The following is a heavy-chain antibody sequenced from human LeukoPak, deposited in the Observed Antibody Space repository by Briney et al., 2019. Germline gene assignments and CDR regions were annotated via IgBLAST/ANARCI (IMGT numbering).Heavy chain of an antibody. CDR2: INHSGST. Sequence: SETLSLTCAVYGGSFSGYYWSWIRQPPGKGLEWIGEINHSGSTNYNPSLKSRVTISVDTSKNQFSLKLSSVTAADTAVYYCASAGSPIAAAGTLGAFDIWGQGTMVTVSS. J-gene: IGHJ3*02. CDR1: GGSFSGYY. CDR3: ASAGSPIAAAGTLGAFDI. V-gene: IGHV4-34*01. D-gene: IGHD6-13*01.